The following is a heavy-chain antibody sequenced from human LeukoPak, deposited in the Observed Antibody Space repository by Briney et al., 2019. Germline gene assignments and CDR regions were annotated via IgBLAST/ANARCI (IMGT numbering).Heavy chain of an antibody. CDR3: ARGPSRGFDP. J-gene: IGHJ5*02. CDR2: INPNSGRT. Sequence: ASVKVSCKASGYTFTDYYMHWVRQAPGQGLEWMGWINPNSGRTNYAQNFQGRVTMTRDTSISTGYMDLSRLQSDDTAVYYCARGPSRGFDPWGQGTLVTVSS. CDR1: GYTFTDYY. V-gene: IGHV1-2*02.